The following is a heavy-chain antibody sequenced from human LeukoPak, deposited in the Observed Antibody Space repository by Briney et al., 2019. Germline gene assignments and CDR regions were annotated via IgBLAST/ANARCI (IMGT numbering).Heavy chain of an antibody. CDR3: ARGDFWSGYYPPSWFDP. Sequence: PSETLPLTCAVSGYSISSGYYWGWIRQPPGKGLEWIGSIYHSGSTYYNPSLKSRVTISVDTSKNQFSLKLSSVTAADTAVYYCARGDFWSGYYPPSWFDPWGQGTPVTVSS. CDR2: IYHSGST. CDR1: GYSISSGYY. J-gene: IGHJ5*02. D-gene: IGHD3-3*01. V-gene: IGHV4-38-2*01.